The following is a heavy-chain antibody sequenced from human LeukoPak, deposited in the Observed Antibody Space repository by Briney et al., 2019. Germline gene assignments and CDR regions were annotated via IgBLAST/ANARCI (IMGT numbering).Heavy chain of an antibody. Sequence: GASVKVSCKASGYMFTGYYMHWVRQAPGQGLEWMGWINPSSGGTNYAQKFQGRVTMTRDTSISTAYMDLNRLRSDDTAVYHCARVVAVTGTPVYYMDVWGKGTTVTVSS. CDR1: GYMFTGYY. J-gene: IGHJ6*03. CDR3: ARVVAVTGTPVYYMDV. D-gene: IGHD6-19*01. V-gene: IGHV1-2*02. CDR2: INPSSGGT.